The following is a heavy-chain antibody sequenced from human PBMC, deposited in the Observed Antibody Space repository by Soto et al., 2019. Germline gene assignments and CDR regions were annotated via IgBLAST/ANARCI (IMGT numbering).Heavy chain of an antibody. CDR1: GFTFSRYS. J-gene: IGHJ3*02. V-gene: IGHV3-21*01. D-gene: IGHD3-16*01. Sequence: EVQLVESGGGLVKPGGSLRLSCAASGFTFSRYSMNWVRQAPGEGLEWVSSITTYSTSIYYADSVKGRFTISRDNAKNSLYLQMISLRAEDTAVYYCARGYVYYIPDAFNIWGQGTMVTVSS. CDR2: ITTYSTSI. CDR3: ARGYVYYIPDAFNI.